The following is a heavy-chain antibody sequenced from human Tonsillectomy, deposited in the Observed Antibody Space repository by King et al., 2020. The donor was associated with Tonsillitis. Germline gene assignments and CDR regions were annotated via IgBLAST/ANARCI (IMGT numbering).Heavy chain of an antibody. V-gene: IGHV4-59*08. Sequence: QLQESGPGLVKPSETLSLTCTVSGVSISSYSWTWIRQPPGKGLEWIGYIYRGGTPNYNPSLESRLTISLDTSKNQFSLKLTSMTAADTAIYFCVRLLSDGNGEDRAAFDYWGQGTLVTVSS. J-gene: IGHJ4*02. CDR2: IYRGGTP. CDR1: GVSISSYS. D-gene: IGHD1-1*01. CDR3: VRLLSDGNGEDRAAFDY.